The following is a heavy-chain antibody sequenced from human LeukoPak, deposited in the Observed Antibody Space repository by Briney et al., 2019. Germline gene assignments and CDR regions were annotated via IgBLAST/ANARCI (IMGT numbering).Heavy chain of an antibody. Sequence: GGSLRLSCAASGFTFDDYAMHWVRQAPGGGREGVSGISWNSGSIGYADCVGPRFPIPREIPKNSLYVQINSLRAEDTALFHCAKDLGEIRDYWGQGTLVTASS. CDR1: GFTFDDYA. J-gene: IGHJ4*02. V-gene: IGHV3-9*01. CDR3: AKDLGEIRDY. D-gene: IGHD3-10*01. CDR2: ISWNSGSI.